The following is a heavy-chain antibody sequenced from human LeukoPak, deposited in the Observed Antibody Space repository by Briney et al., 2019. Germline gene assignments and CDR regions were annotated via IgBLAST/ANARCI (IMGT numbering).Heavy chain of an antibody. CDR1: GFTFSNYA. CDR2: ISGSGSST. D-gene: IGHD2-2*01. CDR3: AKGTPGYYYGMDV. Sequence: GGSLRLSCAVSGFTFSNYAMNWVRQAPGKGLEWVSSISGSGSSTYYADSVKGRFTISRDNSKSTLYLQMNSLRAEDTAVYYCAKGTPGYYYGMDVWGQGTTVTVSS. J-gene: IGHJ6*02. V-gene: IGHV3-23*01.